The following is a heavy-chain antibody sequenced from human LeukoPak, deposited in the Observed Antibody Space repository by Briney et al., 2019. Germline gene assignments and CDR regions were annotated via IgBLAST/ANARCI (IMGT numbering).Heavy chain of an antibody. CDR3: AKDAPGGITMIVGLFDY. Sequence: GGSLRLSCAASGFTVSSNYVSWVRQAPGKGLEWVSAISGSGGSTYYADSVKGRFTISRDNSKNTLYLQMNSLRAEDTAVYYCAKDAPGGITMIVGLFDYWGQGTLVTVSS. D-gene: IGHD3-22*01. V-gene: IGHV3-23*01. CDR2: ISGSGGST. CDR1: GFTVSSNY. J-gene: IGHJ4*02.